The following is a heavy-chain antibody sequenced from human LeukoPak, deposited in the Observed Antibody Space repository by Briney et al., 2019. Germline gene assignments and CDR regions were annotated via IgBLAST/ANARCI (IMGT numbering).Heavy chain of an antibody. CDR1: GFTFSDYY. CDR2: ISSSGGTI. J-gene: IGHJ4*02. Sequence: PGGSLRLSCAASGFTFSDYYMSWVRQAPAKGLEWISYISSSGGTIYYADSVVGRFTISRDNARNSLFLQMNSLRVEDTAVYYCARDGPHGDYEDYWGQGTLVTVSS. CDR3: ARDGPHGDYEDY. V-gene: IGHV3-11*01. D-gene: IGHD4-17*01.